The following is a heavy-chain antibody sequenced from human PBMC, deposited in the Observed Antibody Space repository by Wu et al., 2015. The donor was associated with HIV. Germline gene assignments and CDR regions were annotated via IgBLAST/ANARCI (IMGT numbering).Heavy chain of an antibody. V-gene: IGHV1-2*02. D-gene: IGHD5-24*01. CDR3: AERLRE. Sequence: QVQLVQSGAEVKKPGASVKVSCKASGYTFNAYYVHWVRQAPGQGLEWLGWIQPNSGGTRYAQTFRDRLTMTRDLPISTIYMELSRLKFDDTAVYYCAERLREWGQGSLIAVSS. CDR1: GYTFNAYY. J-gene: IGHJ4*02. CDR2: IQPNSGGT.